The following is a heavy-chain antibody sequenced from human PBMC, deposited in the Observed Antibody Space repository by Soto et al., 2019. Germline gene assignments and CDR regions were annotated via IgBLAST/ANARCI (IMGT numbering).Heavy chain of an antibody. J-gene: IGHJ4*02. CDR3: ARGSRYYDTLTSQFFAH. CDR1: GGSVSSGSYY. V-gene: IGHV4-61*01. Sequence: NPSETLSLTCTVSGGSVSSGSYYWSWIRQPPGKGLEWIGYIYYSGSTNYNPPLKSRVTISVDTSKHQFSLKLSSVTAADTAVYYCARGSRYYDTLTSQFFAHWGQGTLVIVSS. CDR2: IYYSGST. D-gene: IGHD3-22*01.